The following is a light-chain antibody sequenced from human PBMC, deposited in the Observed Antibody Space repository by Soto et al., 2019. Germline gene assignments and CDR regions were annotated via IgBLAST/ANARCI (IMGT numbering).Light chain of an antibody. CDR1: QSISSY. Sequence: DIQMTQSPSPLSASVGERVTIPCPASQSISSYLNWYQQKPGKAPKLLIYAASSLQSGVPSRFSGSGSETDFTLTISSLQPEDFATYYCQQSYFTPTWTFGQGTKVDI. CDR3: QQSYFTPTWT. J-gene: IGKJ1*01. V-gene: IGKV1-39*01. CDR2: AAS.